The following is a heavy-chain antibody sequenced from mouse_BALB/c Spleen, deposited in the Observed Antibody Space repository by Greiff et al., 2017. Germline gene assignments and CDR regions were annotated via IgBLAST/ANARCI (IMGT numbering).Heavy chain of an antibody. CDR1: GFTFSDYY. CDR3: AGARYDGTWFAY. J-gene: IGHJ3*01. V-gene: IGHV5-4*02. Sequence: EVHLVESGGGLVKPGGSLKLSCAASGFTFSDYYMYWVRQTPEKRLEWVATISDGGSYTYDPDSVKGRFTISRVNAKNNLYLQMSSLKSEDTAMYYCAGARYDGTWFAYWGQGTLVTVSA. D-gene: IGHD2-14*01. CDR2: ISDGGSYT.